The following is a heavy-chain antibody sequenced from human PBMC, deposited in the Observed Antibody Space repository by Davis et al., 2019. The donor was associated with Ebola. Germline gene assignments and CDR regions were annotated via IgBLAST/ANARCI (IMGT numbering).Heavy chain of an antibody. D-gene: IGHD1-26*01. CDR2: IIPIFGTA. CDR3: ARELRPSVGLLRSPQGY. J-gene: IGHJ4*02. V-gene: IGHV1-69*13. Sequence: SVTVSCKASGYTFTSYYMHWVRQAPGQGLEWMGGIIPIFGTANYAQTFQGRVTVTADDSTSTVYMGLTSLRSEDTAVYYCARELRPSVGLLRSPQGYWGQGTLVTVSS. CDR1: GYTFTSYY.